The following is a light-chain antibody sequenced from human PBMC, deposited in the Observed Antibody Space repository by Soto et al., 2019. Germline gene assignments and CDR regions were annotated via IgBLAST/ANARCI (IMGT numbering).Light chain of an antibody. Sequence: DIQMTQSPSSVSASVGDRVTITCRASQGISSWLARYQQKPGKAPRLLIYAASSLQSGVPSRFSGSGSGTDFTLTISSLQPEDFATYYCQQANSFLLTFDGGTKVEVK. CDR1: QGISSW. CDR3: QQANSFLLT. CDR2: AAS. V-gene: IGKV1-12*01. J-gene: IGKJ4*01.